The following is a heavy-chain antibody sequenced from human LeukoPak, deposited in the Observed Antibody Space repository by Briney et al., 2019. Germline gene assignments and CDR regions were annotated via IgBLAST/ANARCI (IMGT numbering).Heavy chain of an antibody. CDR1: GFTFSSYS. Sequence: SGGSLRLSCAASGFTFSSYSMNWVRQAPGKGLEWVSHITASGTAMFYAGSVKGRFTISRDNAKNSLYLQMNSLRDEDTAVYYCASSGSYSFDYWGQGPLVTVSS. J-gene: IGHJ4*02. V-gene: IGHV3-48*02. CDR2: ITASGTAM. CDR3: ASSGSYSFDY. D-gene: IGHD1-26*01.